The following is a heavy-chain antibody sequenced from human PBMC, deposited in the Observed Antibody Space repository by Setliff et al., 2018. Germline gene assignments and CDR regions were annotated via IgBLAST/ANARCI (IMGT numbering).Heavy chain of an antibody. CDR2: TIPLFGTT. D-gene: IGHD5-18*01. Sequence: GASVKVSCKSSGGTFSNYGVSWVRQAPGQGLEWMGGTIPLFGTTDYAQKFHGRVTIITDESTSTAYMELSSLTSDDTAVYYCAREGVDTRSSTDYRYYMDVWGQGTTVTVSS. J-gene: IGHJ6*03. V-gene: IGHV1-69*05. CDR3: AREGVDTRSSTDYRYYMDV. CDR1: GGTFSNYG.